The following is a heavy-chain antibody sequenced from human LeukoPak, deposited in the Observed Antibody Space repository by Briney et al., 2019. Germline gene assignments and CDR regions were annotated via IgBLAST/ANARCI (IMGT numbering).Heavy chain of an antibody. D-gene: IGHD3-22*01. CDR2: MYYSGST. CDR1: GGSIINYC. CDR3: ARAGYDTSGFWYFDL. Sequence: ETLSLPFSVSGGSIINYCWSWIRQPPGKGLEWIGSMYYSGSTNYNPSLKSRATISEDTSKKQFSLKLSSVTAADTAVYYCARAGYDTSGFWYFDLWGRGTLVTVSS. V-gene: IGHV4-59*01. J-gene: IGHJ2*01.